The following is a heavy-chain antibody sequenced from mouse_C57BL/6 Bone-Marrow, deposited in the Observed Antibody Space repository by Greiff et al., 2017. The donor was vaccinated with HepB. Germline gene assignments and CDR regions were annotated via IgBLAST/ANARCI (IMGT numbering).Heavy chain of an antibody. D-gene: IGHD2-4*01. Sequence: VQLQQSGAELARPGASVKLSCKASGYTFTSYGISWVKQRTGQGLEWIGEIYPRSGNTYYNEKFKGKATLTADKSSSTAYMELRSLTSEDSAVYFCARQNPPLYYDYGYFDYWGQGTTLTVSS. CDR3: ARQNPPLYYDYGYFDY. V-gene: IGHV1-81*01. J-gene: IGHJ2*01. CDR2: IYPRSGNT. CDR1: GYTFTSYG.